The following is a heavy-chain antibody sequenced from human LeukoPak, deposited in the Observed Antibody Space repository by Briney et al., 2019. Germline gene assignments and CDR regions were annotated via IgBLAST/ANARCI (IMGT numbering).Heavy chain of an antibody. CDR2: FYYSGIT. CDR1: GGSITSSDYY. Sequence: SETLSLTCTVSGGSITSSDYYWDWIRQPTGKELEWIGNFYYSGITYYNPSLRSRVTISVDTSKNQFSLKLSSVTAADTAVYYCARGEKYYYDSSGPDAFDIWGQGTMVTVSS. V-gene: IGHV4-39*01. D-gene: IGHD3-22*01. J-gene: IGHJ3*02. CDR3: ARGEKYYYDSSGPDAFDI.